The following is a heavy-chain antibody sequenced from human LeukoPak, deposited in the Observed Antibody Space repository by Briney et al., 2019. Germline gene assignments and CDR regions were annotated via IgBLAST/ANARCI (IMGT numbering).Heavy chain of an antibody. CDR2: ISYDGSNK. D-gene: IGHD3-10*01. CDR1: GFTFSSYA. CDR3: ARDSRAYMVRGVISETYYYYGMDV. V-gene: IGHV3-30-3*01. J-gene: IGHJ6*02. Sequence: GGSLRLSCAASGFTFSSYAMHWVRQALGKGLEWVAVISYDGSNKYYADSVKGRFTISRDNSKNTLYLQMNSLRAEDTAVYYCARDSRAYMVRGVISETYYYYGMDVWGQGTTVTVSS.